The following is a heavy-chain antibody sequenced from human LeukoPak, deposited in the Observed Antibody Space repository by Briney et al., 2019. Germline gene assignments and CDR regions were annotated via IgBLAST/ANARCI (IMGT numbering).Heavy chain of an antibody. V-gene: IGHV4-39*01. Sequence: SETLSLTCTVSGDSMSSSSYYWGWIRQPPGKGLEWIGSIYSSGSTYYNPSLKSRVTISVDTSKNQFSLKLTSVTAADTAVYYCARLQAALFDYWGQGTLVTVSS. CDR1: GDSMSSSSYY. CDR3: ARLQAALFDY. D-gene: IGHD2-15*01. J-gene: IGHJ4*02. CDR2: IYSSGST.